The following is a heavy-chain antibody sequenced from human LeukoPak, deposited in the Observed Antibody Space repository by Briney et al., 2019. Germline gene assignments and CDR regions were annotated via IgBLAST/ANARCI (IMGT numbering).Heavy chain of an antibody. J-gene: IGHJ3*01. Sequence: KPSETLSLTCTVSAGSISSYYWSWIRQPAGKGLEWIGRIYTSGSTNYNPSLKSRVTMSADTSKNQCSLKLSSVIAADTAVYYCARDMTTVTTSAFDLRGQGTVVIVSS. CDR3: ARDMTTVTTSAFDL. CDR2: IYTSGST. D-gene: IGHD4-17*01. V-gene: IGHV4-4*07. CDR1: AGSISSYY.